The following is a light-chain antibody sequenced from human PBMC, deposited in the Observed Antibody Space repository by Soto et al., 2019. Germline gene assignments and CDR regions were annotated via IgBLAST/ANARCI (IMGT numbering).Light chain of an antibody. CDR2: SDN. J-gene: IGLJ1*01. CDR1: SSNIGNNI. CDR3: AAWDDNLSGIV. Sequence: QSVLTQAPSASGTPGQRVTISCSGRSSNIGNNIVNWYQQLPGTAPKLLIYSDNRRPSGVPDRFSGSKSGTSASLAISGLQSEDEADYYCAAWDDNLSGIVFGIGTKVTVL. V-gene: IGLV1-44*01.